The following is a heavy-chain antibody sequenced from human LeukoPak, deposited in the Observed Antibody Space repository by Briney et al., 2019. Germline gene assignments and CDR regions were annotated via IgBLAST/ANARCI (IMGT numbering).Heavy chain of an antibody. CDR3: ARGGGIYYYRNWFDP. V-gene: IGHV3-23*01. CDR2: ISGSGGST. CDR1: GFTFSSYA. J-gene: IGHJ5*02. Sequence: PGGSLRLSCPASGFTFSSYAMNWVRQAPGTGLEWVSAISGSGGSTYYADSVKGRFTISRDNSKNTLYLQMNSLRAEDTAVYYCARGGGIYYYRNWFDPWGQGTLVTVSS. D-gene: IGHD3-10*01.